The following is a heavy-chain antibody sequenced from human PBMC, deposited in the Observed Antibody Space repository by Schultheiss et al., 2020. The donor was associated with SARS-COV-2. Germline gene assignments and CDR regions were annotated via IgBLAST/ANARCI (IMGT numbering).Heavy chain of an antibody. CDR1: GASIESRNW. CDR2: IYHSGNT. J-gene: IGHJ4*02. Sequence: GSLRLSCAVSGASIESRNWWSWVRQPPGKGLEWIGEIYHSGNTNYNPSLKSRVTISVEKSKNQFSLRLSSVTAADTAVYYCAIVGQQVDDYWGQGTLVTVSS. D-gene: IGHD6-13*01. V-gene: IGHV4-4*02. CDR3: AIVGQQVDDY.